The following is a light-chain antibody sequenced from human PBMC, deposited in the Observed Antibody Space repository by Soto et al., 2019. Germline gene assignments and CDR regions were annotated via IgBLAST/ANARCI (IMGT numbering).Light chain of an antibody. V-gene: IGKV3D-20*02. CDR2: DAS. Sequence: VTQSRETFALAPGVNPSGSCMIIQSVRSSYLAWYQQKPGQAPRLLIYDASNRATGIPARFSGSVSGPDFALNISRLEPEDFAVYYCKQRTHCPRVTFGAGTKVDIK. J-gene: IGKJ3*01. CDR3: KQRTHCPRVT. CDR1: QSVRSSY.